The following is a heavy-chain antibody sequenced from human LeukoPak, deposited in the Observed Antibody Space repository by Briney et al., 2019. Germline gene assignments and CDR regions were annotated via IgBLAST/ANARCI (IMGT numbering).Heavy chain of an antibody. CDR1: GFTFSRYW. D-gene: IGHD3-3*01. V-gene: IGHV3-7*03. J-gene: IGHJ4*02. Sequence: GGSLRLSCAASGFTFSRYWMSWVRQAPGKGLEWVANIKQDGSEKYYVESVKGRFTISRDNAKNSLYLQMISLRAEDTAVYYCARDQYDTWSRRGNFDSWGQGTLVIVSS. CDR2: IKQDGSEK. CDR3: ARDQYDTWSRRGNFDS.